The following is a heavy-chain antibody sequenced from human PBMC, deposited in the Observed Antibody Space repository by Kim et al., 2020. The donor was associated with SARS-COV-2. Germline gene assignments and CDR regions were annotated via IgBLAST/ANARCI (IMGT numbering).Heavy chain of an antibody. V-gene: IGHV1-3*04. J-gene: IGHJ4*02. D-gene: IGHD1-1*01. Sequence: ASVKVSCKASGYTFTRNAIHWVRQAPGQRLEWMGWINTDNDNTKYSQKFQGRVTITRDTSANIAYMELSSLRSEDTAVYYCARQYWNDIYFDYWGQGTLVTVSS. CDR2: INTDNDNT. CDR3: ARQYWNDIYFDY. CDR1: GYTFTRNA.